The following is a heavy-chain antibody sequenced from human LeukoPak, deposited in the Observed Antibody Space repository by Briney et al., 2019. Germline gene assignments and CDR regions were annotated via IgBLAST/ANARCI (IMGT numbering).Heavy chain of an antibody. J-gene: IGHJ3*02. Sequence: AASVKVSCKASGYTFTSYDINWVRQATGQGLEWMGWMNPNSGNTGYAQKFQGRVTITRNTSISTAYMELSSLRSEDTAVYYCARDRWGSDAFDIWGQGTMVTVSS. CDR2: MNPNSGNT. V-gene: IGHV1-8*03. CDR3: ARDRWGSDAFDI. D-gene: IGHD7-27*01. CDR1: GYTFTSYD.